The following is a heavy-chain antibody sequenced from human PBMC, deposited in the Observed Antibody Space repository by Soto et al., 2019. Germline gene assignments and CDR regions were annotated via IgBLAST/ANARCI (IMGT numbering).Heavy chain of an antibody. CDR2: ISYDGSNK. J-gene: IGHJ4*02. V-gene: IGHV3-30*18. CDR1: GFTFSSYG. Sequence: GGSLSLSCAASGFTFSSYGMHWVRQAPGKGLEWVAVISYDGSNKYYADSVKGRFTISRDNSKNTLYLQMNSLRAEDTAVYYCAKDAVWGVYDSSPIDYWGQGTLVTVSS. D-gene: IGHD3-22*01. CDR3: AKDAVWGVYDSSPIDY.